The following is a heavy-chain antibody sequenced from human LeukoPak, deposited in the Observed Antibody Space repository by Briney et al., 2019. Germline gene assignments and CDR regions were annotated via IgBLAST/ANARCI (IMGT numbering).Heavy chain of an antibody. CDR1: GYTFTSYD. Sequence: ASVKVSCKASGYTFTSYDINWARQATGQGLEWMGWMNPNSGNTGYAQKFQGRVTMTRNTSISTAYMELSSLRSEDTAVYYCASQRTSGSVYYYYYGMDVWGQGTTVTVSS. CDR3: ASQRTSGSVYYYYYGMDV. J-gene: IGHJ6*02. V-gene: IGHV1-8*01. CDR2: MNPNSGNT. D-gene: IGHD3-10*01.